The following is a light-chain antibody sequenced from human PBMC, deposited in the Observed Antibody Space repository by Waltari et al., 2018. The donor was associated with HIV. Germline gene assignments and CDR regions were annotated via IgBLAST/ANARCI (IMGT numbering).Light chain of an antibody. CDR3: QVWDGSSDQWV. V-gene: IGLV3-21*04. Sequence: SYILTQPPSLSVSPGETARISCEGNNIGNKGVHWYQKKPGQAPVVVIYDNSDRPLRNPSRFSGFNSWKTAALIITGVQAGDEADFYCQVWDGSSDQWVFGGGTKLTVL. CDR2: DNS. J-gene: IGLJ3*02. CDR1: NIGNKG.